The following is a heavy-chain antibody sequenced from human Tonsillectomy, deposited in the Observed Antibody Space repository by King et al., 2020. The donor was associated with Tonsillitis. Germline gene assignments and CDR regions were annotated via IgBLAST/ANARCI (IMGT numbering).Heavy chain of an antibody. CDR3: GRQGLTISLGGKNHYYYGMDV. Sequence: QLQLQESGPGLVKPSETLSLTCTVSGGSMSSYYWSWIRQPAGKGLEWIGRIYTSGSPNYNPSLKSRVTMSIDTSKNQFSLKLRSVTAADTAVYYCGRQGLTISLGGKNHYYYGMDVWGQGTTVTVSS. D-gene: IGHD3-9*01. CDR1: GGSMSSYY. CDR2: IYTSGSP. J-gene: IGHJ6*02. V-gene: IGHV4-4*07.